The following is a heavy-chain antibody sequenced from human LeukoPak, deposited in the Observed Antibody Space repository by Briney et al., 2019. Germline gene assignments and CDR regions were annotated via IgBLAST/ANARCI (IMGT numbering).Heavy chain of an antibody. J-gene: IGHJ6*03. V-gene: IGHV4-34*01. CDR2: INHSGST. CDR3: ARLNKYYDFWSGYYYYYMDV. CDR1: GGSFSGYY. Sequence: SETLSLTCAVYGGSFSGYYWSWIRQPPGKGLEWIGEINHSGSTNYNPSLKSRVTISVDTSKNQFSLKLSSVTAADTAVYYCARLNKYYDFWSGYYYYYMDVWGKGTTVTVFS. D-gene: IGHD3-3*01.